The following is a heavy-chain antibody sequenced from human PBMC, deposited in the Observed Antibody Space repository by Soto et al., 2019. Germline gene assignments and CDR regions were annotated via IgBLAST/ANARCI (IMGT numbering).Heavy chain of an antibody. CDR1: RGIFSTYA. CDR2: IIPLFGTP. J-gene: IGHJ4*02. CDR3: ARDRDDYGSGNYYNRIDF. D-gene: IGHD3-10*01. Sequence: QVQLVQSGAEVKKPGSSVKVSCKASRGIFSTYAISWLRQAPGQGLEWMGRIIPLFGTPNYAQRFQGRVTITADESTSTAYMELSRLRSEDTAVYYCARDRDDYGSGNYYNRIDFWGQGTLVTVSS. V-gene: IGHV1-69*01.